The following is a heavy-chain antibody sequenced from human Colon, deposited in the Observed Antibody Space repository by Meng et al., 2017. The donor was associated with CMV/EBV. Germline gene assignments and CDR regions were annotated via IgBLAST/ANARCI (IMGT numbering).Heavy chain of an antibody. CDR2: IISVDGTT. CDR1: TFNNYA. CDR3: ATPVKYYAAWGGYPPFDF. J-gene: IGHJ4*02. Sequence: TFNNYAMSWVRQATGQGLEWMGGIISVDGTTKYAEKFRDRVTITADKSTTTAYLEMSSLRSDDTALYYCATPVKYYAAWGGYPPFDFWGQGTLVTVSS. D-gene: IGHD3-3*01. V-gene: IGHV1-69*06.